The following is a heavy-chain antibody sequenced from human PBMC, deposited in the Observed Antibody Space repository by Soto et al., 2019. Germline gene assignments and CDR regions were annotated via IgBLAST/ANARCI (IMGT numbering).Heavy chain of an antibody. D-gene: IGHD1-7*01. CDR1: GGSINKYY. CDR3: ARGLYNWNYDY. CDR2: LYSTGST. J-gene: IGHJ4*02. Sequence: XXTLSLPFNVCGGSINKYYWCWIRQPPGKGLEWIGYLYSTGSTNYNPSLKSRVTISLDTSKNQFSLKLRSVTAADTALYYCARGLYNWNYDYWGQGTLVTVSS. V-gene: IGHV4-59*01.